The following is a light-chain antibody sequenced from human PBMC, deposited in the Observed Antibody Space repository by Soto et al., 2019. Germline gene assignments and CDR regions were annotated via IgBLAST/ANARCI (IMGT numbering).Light chain of an antibody. CDR1: QSIRTY. Sequence: DIQMSQSPYSLSASVGDSVTITCRAGQSIRTYLNWYQQKPGRAPKLLIHAASALPSGVPSRFSGSGSGTEFTLTMSGLQPEDFATYYCQQGHTTPYTFGQGTKVDIK. J-gene: IGKJ2*01. V-gene: IGKV1-39*01. CDR2: AAS. CDR3: QQGHTTPYT.